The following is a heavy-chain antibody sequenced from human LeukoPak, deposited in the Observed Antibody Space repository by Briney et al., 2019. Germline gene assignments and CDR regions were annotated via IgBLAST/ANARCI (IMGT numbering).Heavy chain of an antibody. CDR1: GGSISTYY. Sequence: PSETLSLTCTVSGGSISTYYWSWIRQPPGKGLEWIAYIDYSATTNYNPSLKSRVTISVDTSKNQFSLKLSSVTATDTAVYYCARDSRRELLHAFDIWGQGTMVAVSS. V-gene: IGHV4-59*01. CDR2: IDYSATT. D-gene: IGHD1-26*01. J-gene: IGHJ3*02. CDR3: ARDSRRELLHAFDI.